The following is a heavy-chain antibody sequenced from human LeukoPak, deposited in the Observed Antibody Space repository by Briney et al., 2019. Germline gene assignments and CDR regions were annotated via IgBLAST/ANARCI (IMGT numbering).Heavy chain of an antibody. V-gene: IGHV4-34*01. Sequence: PSETLSLTCGVNGCSFSDYYWSWIRQPPGKGLEWIGEINHSGSTNYNPSLKSRVTMSVDTSKNHFSLNLSSVTAADTAVYYCARVYSSSGYSWFDPWGQGTLVTVSS. CDR1: GCSFSDYY. CDR3: ARVYSSSGYSWFDP. J-gene: IGHJ5*02. D-gene: IGHD6-6*01. CDR2: INHSGST.